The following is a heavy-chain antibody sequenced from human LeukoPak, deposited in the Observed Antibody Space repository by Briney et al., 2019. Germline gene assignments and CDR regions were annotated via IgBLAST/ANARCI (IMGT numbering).Heavy chain of an antibody. D-gene: IGHD1-26*01. CDR1: GYTFTSYD. Sequence: GASVKVSCKASGYTFTSYDINWVRQASGQGLEWMGRMNPNTGNTGYAQKFQGRVTITRNTSISTVYMELSSLRSEDTAVYYCARGVGATISYYHYYIDVWGKGTTVTVSS. J-gene: IGHJ6*03. CDR2: MNPNTGNT. CDR3: ARGVGATISYYHYYIDV. V-gene: IGHV1-8*03.